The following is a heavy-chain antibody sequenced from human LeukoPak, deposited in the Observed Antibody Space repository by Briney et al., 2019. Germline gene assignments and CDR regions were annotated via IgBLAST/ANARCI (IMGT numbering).Heavy chain of an antibody. CDR3: ARGDYDYVWGSYRYYYYYYYMDV. CDR2: IFHSGST. D-gene: IGHD3-16*02. V-gene: IGHV4-4*02. Sequence: SGTLSLTCAVSGGSISSSNWWGWVRQPPGKGLEWIGEIFHSGSTNYNPSLKSRVTMSVDKSKNQFSLKLSSVTAADSAVYYCARGDYDYVWGSYRYYYYYYYMDVWGKGTTVTISS. CDR1: GGSISSSNW. J-gene: IGHJ6*03.